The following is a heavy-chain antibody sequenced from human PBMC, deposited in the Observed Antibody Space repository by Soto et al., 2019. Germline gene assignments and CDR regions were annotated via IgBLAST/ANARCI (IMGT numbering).Heavy chain of an antibody. CDR2: ISSRGDIM. Sequence: GGSLRLSCAASGFTFSDYYMSWIRQAPGKGLEWVSYISSRGDIMYYADSVKGRFTISRDNAKKSLYLQMNSLRAEDTAVYYCARDLGYYDSSGYFDYWGQGTLVTVSS. V-gene: IGHV3-11*01. J-gene: IGHJ4*02. CDR3: ARDLGYYDSSGYFDY. CDR1: GFTFSDYY. D-gene: IGHD3-22*01.